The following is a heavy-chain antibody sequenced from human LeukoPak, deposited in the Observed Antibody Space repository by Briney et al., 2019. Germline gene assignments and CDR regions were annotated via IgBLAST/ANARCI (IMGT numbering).Heavy chain of an antibody. CDR1: GFTVSSNY. CDR2: IYSGGST. V-gene: IGHV3-66*01. J-gene: IGHJ4*02. CDR3: ARGGGAYCGTACYRNFDH. Sequence: GGSLRLSCAASGFTVSSNYMSWVRQAPGKGLEWVSVIYSGGSTYYADSVKGRFTISRDNSKNTLYLQMNSLRVEDTAVYYCARGGGAYCGTACYRNFDHWGQGILVTVSS. D-gene: IGHD2-21*02.